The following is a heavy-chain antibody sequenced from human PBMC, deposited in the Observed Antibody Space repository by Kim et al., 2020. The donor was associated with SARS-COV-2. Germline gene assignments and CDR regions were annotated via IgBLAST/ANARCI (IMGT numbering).Heavy chain of an antibody. D-gene: IGHD2-2*01. CDR3: ARDVDIVVVPAARFWFDP. Sequence: ASVKVSCKASGYTFTSYYMHWVRQAPGQGLEWMGIINPSGGSTSYAQKFQGRVTMTRDTSTSTVYMELSSLRSEDTAVYYCARDVDIVVVPAARFWFDPWGQGTLVTVSS. CDR2: INPSGGST. J-gene: IGHJ5*02. CDR1: GYTFTSYY. V-gene: IGHV1-46*01.